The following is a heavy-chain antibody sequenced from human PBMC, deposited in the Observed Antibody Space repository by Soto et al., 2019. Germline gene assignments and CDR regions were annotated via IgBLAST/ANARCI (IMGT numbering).Heavy chain of an antibody. CDR2: IFHNGST. CDR3: ASRTYAMDV. J-gene: IGHJ6*02. CDR1: GGSISSSNW. V-gene: IGHV4-4*02. Sequence: QVQLQESGPGLVKPSGTLSLTCAVSGGSISSSNWWSWVRQPPGKGLEWIGEIFHNGSTYSNPSLTGRVIMSVDKSKNQFSLNLNSVTAADTAVYYCASRTYAMDVWGQGTTVTVSS.